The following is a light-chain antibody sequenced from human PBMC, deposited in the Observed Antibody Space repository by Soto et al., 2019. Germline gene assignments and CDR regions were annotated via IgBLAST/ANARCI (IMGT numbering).Light chain of an antibody. J-gene: IGKJ1*01. CDR3: QQSYSTPWT. V-gene: IGKV1-39*01. CDR1: QSISSY. Sequence: DIQMTQSPSSLSASVGDRVTITCRASQSISSYVKWYQQKPGKAPKLLIYAASSLQSGVPSRFSGSGSGKDFTLTISSLQPEDFATYYFQQSYSTPWTFGQGTKVEIK. CDR2: AAS.